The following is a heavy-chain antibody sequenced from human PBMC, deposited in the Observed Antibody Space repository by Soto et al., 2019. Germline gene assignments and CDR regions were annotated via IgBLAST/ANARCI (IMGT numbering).Heavy chain of an antibody. D-gene: IGHD6-19*01. CDR3: ATGGSGVFDC. V-gene: IGHV3-66*01. J-gene: IGHJ4*02. CDR2: VHSGGST. CDR1: GFAVSSNY. Sequence: EVQLVESGGGLVQPGGSLRLSCAASGFAVSSNYMTWVRQAPGKGLEWVSVVHSGGSTYSADSVKDRFTISRDNSKNTVYLQMSSLRAEDTALYYCATGGSGVFDCWGQGTLVTVSS.